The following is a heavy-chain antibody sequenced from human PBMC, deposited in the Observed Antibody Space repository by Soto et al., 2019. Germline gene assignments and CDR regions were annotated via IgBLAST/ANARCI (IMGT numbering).Heavy chain of an antibody. CDR2: ISYDGSNK. Sequence: GGSLRLSCAASGFTFSSYGMHWVRQAPGKGLEWVAVISYDGSNKYYADSVKGRFTISRDNSKNTLYLQMNSLRAEDTAVYYCAKDVRFLEWLLSYWGQGTLVTVSS. J-gene: IGHJ4*02. CDR1: GFTFSSYG. V-gene: IGHV3-30*18. CDR3: AKDVRFLEWLLSY. D-gene: IGHD3-3*01.